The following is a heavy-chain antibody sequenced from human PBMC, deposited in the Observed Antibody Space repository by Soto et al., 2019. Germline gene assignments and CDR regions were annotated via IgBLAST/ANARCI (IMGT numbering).Heavy chain of an antibody. Sequence: QVQLVQSGAEVKKPGSSVKVSCKASGGTFSSYAISWVRQAPGQGLEWMGGIIPIFGTANYAQKFQGRVTITADESTSTAYMELSSLRSEDTAVYYCASRYCSSTSCYVVYYYYGMDVWGQGTTVTASS. CDR2: IIPIFGTA. J-gene: IGHJ6*02. V-gene: IGHV1-69*01. D-gene: IGHD2-2*01. CDR3: ASRYCSSTSCYVVYYYYGMDV. CDR1: GGTFSSYA.